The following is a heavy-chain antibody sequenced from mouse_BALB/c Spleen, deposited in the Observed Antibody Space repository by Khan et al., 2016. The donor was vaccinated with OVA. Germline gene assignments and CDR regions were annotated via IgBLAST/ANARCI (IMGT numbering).Heavy chain of an antibody. CDR1: GFSLTSDG. CDR2: IWGDGST. V-gene: IGHV2-3*01. J-gene: IGHJ2*01. CDR3: AKLRVFYFDS. Sequence: QVQLQQSGPGLVAPSQSLSITCTVSGFSLTSDGVSWVRQPPGKGLEWLGVIWGDGSTNYHSALRSRLSIRKDNSKSQVFLKLNSLQSDDTATYYCAKLRVFYFDSWGQGTTLTVSS.